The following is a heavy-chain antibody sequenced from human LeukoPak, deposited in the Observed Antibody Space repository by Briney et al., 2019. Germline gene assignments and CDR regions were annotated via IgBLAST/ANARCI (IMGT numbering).Heavy chain of an antibody. Sequence: ASVKVSCKASGYTFTTYEIIWVRQAPGQGLEWMGWINTRNGNANYAHQLQGRVTMTTDTSTSTSYMELASLRFDDTAVYYCARNHLGLGLWGQGTLVTVSS. CDR1: GYTFTTYE. V-gene: IGHV1-18*01. CDR2: INTRNGNA. CDR3: ARNHLGLGL. J-gene: IGHJ4*02. D-gene: IGHD3-16*01.